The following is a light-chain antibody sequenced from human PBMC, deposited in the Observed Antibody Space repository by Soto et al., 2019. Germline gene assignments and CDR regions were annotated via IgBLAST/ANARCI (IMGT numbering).Light chain of an antibody. CDR2: GAS. V-gene: IGKV3D-15*01. Sequence: EIVMTQSPATLSVSPGERATLSCRASQGVTSDLAWYQHKPGQAPRLLIYGASTGATGIPARFSGSGSGTEFTLTINSLQSEDFAIYYCQQYNSWPITFGGGTKVEIK. CDR1: QGVTSD. J-gene: IGKJ4*01. CDR3: QQYNSWPIT.